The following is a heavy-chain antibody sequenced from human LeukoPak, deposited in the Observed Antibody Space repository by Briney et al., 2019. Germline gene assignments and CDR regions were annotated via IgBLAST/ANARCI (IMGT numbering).Heavy chain of an antibody. CDR2: IYYSGGT. CDR3: ARRGYDYSWFDP. Sequence: SSETLSLTCTVSGGSISSSSYYWGWIRQPPGKGLEWIGSIYYSGGTYYNPSLKSRVTISVDTSKNQFSLKLSSVTAADTAVYYCARRGYDYSWFDPWGQGTLVTVSS. V-gene: IGHV4-39*01. D-gene: IGHD5-12*01. J-gene: IGHJ5*02. CDR1: GGSISSSSYY.